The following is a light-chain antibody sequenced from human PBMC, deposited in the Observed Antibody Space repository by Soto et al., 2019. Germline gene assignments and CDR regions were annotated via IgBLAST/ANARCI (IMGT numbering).Light chain of an antibody. CDR2: GAS. V-gene: IGKV3-20*01. CDR3: QQYGTSPPIYT. Sequence: EIVLTQSPGTLSLSPGEGATLSCRASQSVRSTYLAWYQQKPGQAPRLLIYGASNRATGIPDRFSGSGSGTDFTLTISRLEPEDFAVYYCQQYGTSPPIYTFGQGTKLEIK. J-gene: IGKJ2*01. CDR1: QSVRSTY.